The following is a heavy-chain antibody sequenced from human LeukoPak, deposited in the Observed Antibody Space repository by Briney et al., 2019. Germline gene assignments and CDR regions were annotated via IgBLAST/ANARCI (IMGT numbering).Heavy chain of an antibody. CDR1: GGTFSSYA. CDR2: MNPNSGNA. J-gene: IGHJ3*02. V-gene: IGHV1-8*02. D-gene: IGHD6-13*01. Sequence: ASVKVSCKASGGTFSSYAISWVRQATGQGLEWMGWMNPNSGNAGYAQKFQGRVTMTRNTSISTAYMELSSLRSEDTAVYYCARYPDPGIAAYAFDIWGQGTMVTVSS. CDR3: ARYPDPGIAAYAFDI.